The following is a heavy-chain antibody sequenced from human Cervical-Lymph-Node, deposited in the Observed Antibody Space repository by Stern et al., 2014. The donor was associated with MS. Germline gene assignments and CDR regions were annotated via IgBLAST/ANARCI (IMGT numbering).Heavy chain of an antibody. CDR1: GFKFSIYW. Sequence: EVQLVQSGAELIRPGESLKISCKGSGFKFSIYWIAWVRQMPGKGLEWMGIIYPGDSDTRYSPSFQGQVNMSDDKSTSTAYLQWSSLNASDTAMYFCARQTTAWASDVWGQGTLVTVSS. CDR2: IYPGDSDT. D-gene: IGHD1-14*01. V-gene: IGHV5-51*01. CDR3: ARQTTAWASDV. J-gene: IGHJ4*02.